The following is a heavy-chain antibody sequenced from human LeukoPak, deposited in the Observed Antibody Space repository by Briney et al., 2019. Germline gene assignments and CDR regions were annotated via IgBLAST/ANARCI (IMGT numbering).Heavy chain of an antibody. CDR2: IAVGSGNT. Sequence: SVKVSCKASGFTFSNSAMQWVRQARGQRLEWIGWIAVGSGNTNYAQKFQERVTITRDMSTSTAYMELSSLRAEDTAVYYCARAVGGKGYFDYWGQGTLVTVSS. CDR1: GFTFSNSA. J-gene: IGHJ4*02. V-gene: IGHV1-58*02. CDR3: ARAVGGKGYFDY. D-gene: IGHD4-23*01.